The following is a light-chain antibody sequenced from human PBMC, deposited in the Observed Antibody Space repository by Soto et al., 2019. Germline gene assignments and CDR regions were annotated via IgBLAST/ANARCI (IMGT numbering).Light chain of an antibody. CDR1: SSDVGGYNY. V-gene: IGLV2-14*01. Sequence: QSALTQPASVSGSPGQSIIISCTGTSSDVGGYNYVSWYQQHPGRAPKVMIYDVSSRPSGVSNRFSGSKSGNTASLTISGLQAEDEADYYCSSYSSSSTLRLFGGGTKHRP. CDR3: SSYSSSSTLRL. CDR2: DVS. J-gene: IGLJ2*01.